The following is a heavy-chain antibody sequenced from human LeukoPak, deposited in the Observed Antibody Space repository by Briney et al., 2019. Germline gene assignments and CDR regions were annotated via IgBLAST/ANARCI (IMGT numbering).Heavy chain of an antibody. J-gene: IGHJ4*02. Sequence: GGSLRLSCAASGFTFSSFWMSWVRQVPGKGLEWVANIKDDGSENHHVDSVRGRFIISRDNAKNSPYLQMNSLRAEDTAVYYCATNGHSHANWGQGTLVTVSS. CDR2: IKDDGSEN. D-gene: IGHD2-2*01. CDR1: GFTFSSFW. CDR3: ATNGHSHAN. V-gene: IGHV3-7*01.